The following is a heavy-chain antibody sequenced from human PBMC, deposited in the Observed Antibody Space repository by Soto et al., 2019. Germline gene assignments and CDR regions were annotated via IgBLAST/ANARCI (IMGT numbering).Heavy chain of an antibody. CDR3: AKALGRSTALGMDV. V-gene: IGHV3-30*18. D-gene: IGHD6-6*01. CDR1: GFTFSSYG. Sequence: PGGSLRLSCAASGFTFSSYGMHWVRQAPGKGLEWVAVISYDGSNKYYADSVKGRFTISRDNSKNTLYLQMNSLRAEDTAVYYCAKALGRSTALGMDVWGQGTTVTVSS. J-gene: IGHJ6*02. CDR2: ISYDGSNK.